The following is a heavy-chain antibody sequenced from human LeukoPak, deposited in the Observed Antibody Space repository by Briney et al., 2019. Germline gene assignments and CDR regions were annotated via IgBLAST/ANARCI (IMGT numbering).Heavy chain of an antibody. V-gene: IGHV3-23*01. J-gene: IGHJ1*01. CDR2: ISGSGGTT. CDR1: GFTFSSYA. D-gene: IGHD2-2*01. CDR3: ATDRGRYQLLLAYFQH. Sequence: GGALRLSCAASGFTFSSYAMSRVRQAPGKGLEWVSAISGSGGTTYYAECVKGRFTISRDNSKNTLYLQMSSLRAEDTAVYYCATDRGRYQLLLAYFQHWGQGTLVTVSS.